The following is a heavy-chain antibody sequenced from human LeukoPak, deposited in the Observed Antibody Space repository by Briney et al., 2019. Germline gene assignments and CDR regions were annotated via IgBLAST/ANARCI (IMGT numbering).Heavy chain of an antibody. CDR3: ARLPTFYYDSSGYHYDY. Sequence: GGSLRLSCAASGFTFNSYAMHWVRQAPGRGLEWASSTAGSGISKDYADSVKGRFTISKDKSKNTLYLQMDNLRAEDTGVYFCARLPTFYYDSSGYHYDYWGQGTLVTVSS. CDR2: TAGSGISK. J-gene: IGHJ4*02. V-gene: IGHV3-23*05. CDR1: GFTFNSYA. D-gene: IGHD3-22*01.